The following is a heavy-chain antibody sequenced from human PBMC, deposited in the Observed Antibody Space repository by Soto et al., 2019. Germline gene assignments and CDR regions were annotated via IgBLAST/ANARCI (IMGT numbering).Heavy chain of an antibody. Sequence: QVQLVQSGAEVKKPGASVKVSCKASGYTFTSYGISWVRQAPGQGLEWMGWISAYNGNTNYAQKLQGRVTMTTDTSTSTAYMELRSLRSDDTAVYYCAIDTVVPAASPYYYYYYGMDVWGQGTTVTVCS. J-gene: IGHJ6*02. D-gene: IGHD2-2*01. CDR1: GYTFTSYG. V-gene: IGHV1-18*01. CDR2: ISAYNGNT. CDR3: AIDTVVPAASPYYYYYYGMDV.